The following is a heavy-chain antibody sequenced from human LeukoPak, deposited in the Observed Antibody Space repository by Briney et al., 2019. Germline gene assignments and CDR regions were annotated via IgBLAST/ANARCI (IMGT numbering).Heavy chain of an antibody. V-gene: IGHV3-23*01. Sequence: PGGSLRLSCAASGFTFSSYAMSWVRQAPGKGLEWVSAISGSGGSTYYAASVKGRFTISRDNSKNTLYLQMNSLRAEDTAVYYCAKGWVVVVVAATIDYWGQGTLVTVSS. J-gene: IGHJ4*02. CDR2: ISGSGGST. CDR3: AKGWVVVVVAATIDY. D-gene: IGHD2-15*01. CDR1: GFTFSSYA.